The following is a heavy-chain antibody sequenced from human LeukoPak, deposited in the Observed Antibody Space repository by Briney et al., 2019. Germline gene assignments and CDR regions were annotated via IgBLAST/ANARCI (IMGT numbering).Heavy chain of an antibody. CDR2: IIPIFGTA. CDR1: GGTFSSYA. D-gene: IGHD6-19*01. J-gene: IGHJ4*02. V-gene: IGHV1-69*13. Sequence: GASVKVSCKASGGTFSSYAISWVRQAPGQGLEWMGGIIPIFGTANYAQKFQGRVTITADESTSTAYMELSSLRSEDTAVYYCARGSRGIAVAGPKNYFDYWGQGTLITVSS. CDR3: ARGSRGIAVAGPKNYFDY.